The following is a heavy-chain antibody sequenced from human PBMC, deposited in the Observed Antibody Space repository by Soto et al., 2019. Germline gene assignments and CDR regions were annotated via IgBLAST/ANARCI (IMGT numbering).Heavy chain of an antibody. D-gene: IGHD3-9*01. J-gene: IGHJ4*02. CDR1: GYTFTGYY. CDR3: ARDGYDILTGYYGGNPLFDY. Sequence: GASVKVSCKASGYTFTGYYMHWVRQAPGQGLEWMGWINPNSGGTNYAQKFRGRVTMTRDTSISTAYMELSRLRSDDTAVYYCARDGYDILTGYYGGNPLFDYWGQGTLVTVSS. CDR2: INPNSGGT. V-gene: IGHV1-2*02.